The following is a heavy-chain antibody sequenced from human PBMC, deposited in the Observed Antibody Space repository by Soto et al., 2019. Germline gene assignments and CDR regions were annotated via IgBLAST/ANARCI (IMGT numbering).Heavy chain of an antibody. V-gene: IGHV3-48*03. CDR1: DFTFSIYD. J-gene: IGHJ6*01. Sequence: PRGLRILSCAASDFTFSIYDTAVVRQAPGKGLDCVSYMSSSGSTMYYADSGKGRFTVSTDNSKSSLYLQMNSLRAEDTSVYYCAAIVVVPAAPMDAWGQGTTVTVSS. CDR3: AAIVVVPAAPMDA. CDR2: MSSSGSTM. D-gene: IGHD2-2*01.